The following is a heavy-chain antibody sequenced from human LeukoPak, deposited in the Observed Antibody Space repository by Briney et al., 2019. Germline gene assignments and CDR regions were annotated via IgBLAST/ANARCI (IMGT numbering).Heavy chain of an antibody. V-gene: IGHV4-34*01. CDR1: GGSFSGYH. CDR3: ARGRHDITMIVVVMASVSYYLDV. D-gene: IGHD3-22*01. J-gene: IGHJ6*03. Sequence: PETLSLTCAVYGGSFSGYHWTWIRQSPGKGLEWIGDINPSGSTYYNPSLKSRLTISVDTSKNRFSLKLRSVTAADTAVYYCARGRHDITMIVVVMASVSYYLDVWGKGTTVTVS. CDR2: INPSGST.